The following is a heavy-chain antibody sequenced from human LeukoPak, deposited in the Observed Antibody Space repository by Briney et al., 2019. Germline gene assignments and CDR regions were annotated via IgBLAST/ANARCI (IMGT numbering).Heavy chain of an antibody. CDR3: ARDFEVRGVPVYYFDY. Sequence: GGSLRLSCAASGFTFSSYSMNWVRQAPGKGLEWVSYISSSSSTIYYADSVEGRFTISRDNAKNSLYLQMNSLRAEDTAVYYCARDFEVRGVPVYYFDYWGQGTLVTVSS. CDR1: GFTFSSYS. CDR2: ISSSSSTI. V-gene: IGHV3-48*01. J-gene: IGHJ4*02. D-gene: IGHD3-10*01.